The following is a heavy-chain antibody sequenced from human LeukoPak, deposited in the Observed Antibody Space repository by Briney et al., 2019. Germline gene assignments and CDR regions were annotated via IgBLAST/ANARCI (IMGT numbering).Heavy chain of an antibody. CDR1: GFTFSSYW. V-gene: IGHV3-23*01. CDR2: ISGSGVST. Sequence: GGSLRLSCAASGFTFSSYWMSWVRQAPGKGLEWVSAISGSGVSTYYADSVKGRFTISRDNSKNTLYLQMNSLRAEDTAVYYCAKTPPQDYDFWSGTGGWFDPWGQGTLVTVSS. D-gene: IGHD3-3*01. CDR3: AKTPPQDYDFWSGTGGWFDP. J-gene: IGHJ5*02.